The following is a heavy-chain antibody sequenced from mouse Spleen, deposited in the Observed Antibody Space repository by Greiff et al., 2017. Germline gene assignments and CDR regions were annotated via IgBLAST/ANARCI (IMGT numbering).Heavy chain of an antibody. D-gene: IGHD1-1*01. Sequence: QVQLKQSGAELARPGASVKLSCKASGYTFTSYGISWVKQRTGQGLEWIGEIYPRSGNTYYNEKFKGKATLTADKSSSTAYMELRSLTSEDSAVYFCARKEAIYYYDGSYVLYAMDYWGQGTSVTVSS. V-gene: IGHV1-81*01. CDR3: ARKEAIYYYDGSYVLYAMDY. J-gene: IGHJ4*01. CDR2: IYPRSGNT. CDR1: GYTFTSYG.